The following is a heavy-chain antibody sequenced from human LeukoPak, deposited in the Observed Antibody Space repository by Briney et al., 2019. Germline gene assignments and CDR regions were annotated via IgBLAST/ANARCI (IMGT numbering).Heavy chain of an antibody. CDR2: IYYSGST. J-gene: IGHJ3*02. CDR1: GGSISSYY. CDR3: ARAAEIDSRVRSHSDGFDI. Sequence: SETLSLTCTVSGGSISSYYWSWIRQPPGKGLEWIGYIYYSGSTNYNPSLKSRVTISVDTSKNQFSLKLSSVTAADTAVYYCARAAEIDSRVRSHSDGFDIWGQGTMVTVSS. D-gene: IGHD3-22*01. V-gene: IGHV4-59*01.